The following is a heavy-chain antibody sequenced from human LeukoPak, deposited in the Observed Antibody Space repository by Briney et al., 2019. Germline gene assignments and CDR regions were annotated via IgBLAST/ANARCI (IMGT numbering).Heavy chain of an antibody. CDR3: ARERGRREDSCSGGSCYFDY. CDR2: IYSGGST. Sequence: GGSLRLSCAASGLTVSSNYMSWVRQAPGKGLEWVSVIYSGGSTYYADSVKGRFTISRDNSKNTLYLQMNSLRAEDTAVYYCARERGRREDSCSGGSCYFDYWGQGTLVTVSS. CDR1: GLTVSSNY. D-gene: IGHD2-15*01. V-gene: IGHV3-66*01. J-gene: IGHJ4*02.